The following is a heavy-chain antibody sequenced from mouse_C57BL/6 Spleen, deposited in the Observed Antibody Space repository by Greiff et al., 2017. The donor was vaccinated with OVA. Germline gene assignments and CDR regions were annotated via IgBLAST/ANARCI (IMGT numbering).Heavy chain of an antibody. Sequence: QVQLLQSGAELVKPGASVKLSCTASGYTFTSYWIPWVTQSPGQGLAWIGDIYPGSGSTNYNEKFKSKATLTVDTSSSTAYMQLSSLTSEDAEVYYSARKCSSGYAFAYWGQGTLVTVSA. D-gene: IGHD3-2*02. CDR3: ARKCSSGYAFAY. J-gene: IGHJ3*01. CDR2: IYPGSGST. CDR1: GYTFTSYW. V-gene: IGHV1-55*01.